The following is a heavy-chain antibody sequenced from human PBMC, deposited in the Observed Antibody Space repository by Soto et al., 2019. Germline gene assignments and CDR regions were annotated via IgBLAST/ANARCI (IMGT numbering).Heavy chain of an antibody. D-gene: IGHD6-13*01. CDR1: GYTFTSYG. CDR3: AVSFTGYSSSWYLNY. CDR2: ISAYNGNT. Sequence: ASVKVSFKASGYTFTSYGISWVRQAPGQGLEWMGWISAYNGNTNYAQKLQGRVTMTTDTSTSTAYMELRSLRSDDTAVYYCAVSFTGYSSSWYLNYWGQGTLVTVSS. V-gene: IGHV1-18*01. J-gene: IGHJ4*02.